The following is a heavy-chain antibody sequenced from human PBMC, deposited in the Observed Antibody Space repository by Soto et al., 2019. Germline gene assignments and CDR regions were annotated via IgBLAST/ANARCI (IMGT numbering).Heavy chain of an antibody. Sequence: GASVKVSCKASGYTFTSYDINWVRQATGQGLEWMGWMNPNSGNTGYAQEFQGRVTMTRNTSISTAYMELSSLRSEDTAVYYCARGATYYDDAFDIWGQGTMVTVSS. J-gene: IGHJ3*02. CDR1: GYTFTSYD. D-gene: IGHD3-3*01. CDR3: ARGATYYDDAFDI. V-gene: IGHV1-8*01. CDR2: MNPNSGNT.